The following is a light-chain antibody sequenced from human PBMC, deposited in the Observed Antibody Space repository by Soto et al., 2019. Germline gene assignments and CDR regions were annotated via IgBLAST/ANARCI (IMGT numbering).Light chain of an antibody. CDR2: DVS. CDR3: SSYTSSSTLLYV. V-gene: IGLV2-14*01. CDR1: SSDVGGYNY. Sequence: QSVLTQPASVSGSPGQSITISCTGTSSDVGGYNYVSWYQEHPGKAPKLMIYDVSNRPSGVSNRFSGSKSGITASLTISGLQAEDEADYYCSSYTSSSTLLYVXGTGTKLTVL. J-gene: IGLJ1*01.